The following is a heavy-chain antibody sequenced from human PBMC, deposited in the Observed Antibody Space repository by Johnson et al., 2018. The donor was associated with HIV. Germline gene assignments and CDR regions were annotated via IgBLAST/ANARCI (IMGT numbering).Heavy chain of an antibody. D-gene: IGHD6-19*01. V-gene: IGHV3-20*04. CDR1: GFTFDDYG. CDR3: AREPGRQWLVPGTFDI. Sequence: VQLVESGGVLLQPGESLRLSCAASGFTFDDYGMSWVRQAPGKGLEWVSGINWNGGSTGYADSVKGRFTISRDNAKNSLYLQMNSLRAEDTAVYYCAREPGRQWLVPGTFDIWGQGTMVTVSS. J-gene: IGHJ3*02. CDR2: INWNGGST.